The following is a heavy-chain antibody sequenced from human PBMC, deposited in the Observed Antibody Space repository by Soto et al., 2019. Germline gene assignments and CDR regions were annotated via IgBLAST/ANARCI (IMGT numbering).Heavy chain of an antibody. CDR1: GDSISSYY. V-gene: IGHV4-59*01. D-gene: IGHD6-6*01. Sequence: SETMSLTCTVSGDSISSYYWGWIRQPPGKGLEWIGYIHYSGSTNYNPSLKSRVTISVDTPKNQFSLKVNSMTAADTAVYYCARGGLAARKGRWFDPWGQGXLVTVTS. J-gene: IGHJ5*02. CDR2: IHYSGST. CDR3: ARGGLAARKGRWFDP.